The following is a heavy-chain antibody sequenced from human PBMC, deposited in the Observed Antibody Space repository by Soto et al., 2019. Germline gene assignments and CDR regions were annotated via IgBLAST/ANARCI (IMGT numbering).Heavy chain of an antibody. Sequence: ASVKVSCKASGYTFTGYYMHWVRQAPGQGLEWMGWINPNSGGTNYAQKFQGWVTMTRDTSISTAYMELSRLRSDDTAVYYCARPGYCIGGSCYDSFDIWGQGTMVTVSS. V-gene: IGHV1-2*04. CDR1: GYTFTGYY. CDR2: INPNSGGT. D-gene: IGHD2-15*01. CDR3: ARPGYCIGGSCYDSFDI. J-gene: IGHJ3*02.